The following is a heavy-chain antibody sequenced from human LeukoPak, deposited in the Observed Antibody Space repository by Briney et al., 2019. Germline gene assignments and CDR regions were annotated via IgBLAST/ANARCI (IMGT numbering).Heavy chain of an antibody. CDR2: IYYSGST. CDR1: GGSSSSSSYY. D-gene: IGHD2-2*02. J-gene: IGHJ6*03. V-gene: IGHV4-39*01. Sequence: SETLSLTCTVSGGSSSSSSYYWGWIRQPPGKGLEWIGSIYYSGSTYYNPSLKSRVTISVDTSKNQFSLKLSSVTAADTAVYYCARNYCSSTSCYRDDYYYMDVWGKGATVTVSS. CDR3: ARNYCSSTSCYRDDYYYMDV.